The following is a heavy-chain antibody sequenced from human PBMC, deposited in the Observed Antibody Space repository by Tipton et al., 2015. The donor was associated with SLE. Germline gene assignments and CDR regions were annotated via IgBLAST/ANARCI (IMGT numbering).Heavy chain of an antibody. CDR3: ARNGAGYYSAVYFDD. V-gene: IGHV3-66*01. CDR1: AFDVSSNF. Sequence: GSLRLSCAVSAFDVSSNFMSWVRQAPGKGLEWLAVIYSSGTPQYAESVKDRFIISRDNYRNTLFLEINSLRLDDTAIYYCARNGAGYYSAVYFDDWGPGTQVSVS. D-gene: IGHD3-22*01. J-gene: IGHJ4*02. CDR2: IYSSGTP.